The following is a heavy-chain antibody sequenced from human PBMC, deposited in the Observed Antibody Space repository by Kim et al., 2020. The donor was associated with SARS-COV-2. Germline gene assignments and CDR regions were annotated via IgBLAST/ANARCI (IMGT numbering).Heavy chain of an antibody. V-gene: IGHV1-18*04. CDR2: ISAYNGNT. Sequence: ASVKVSCKASGYTFTSYGISWVRQAPGQGLEWMGWISAYNGNTNYAQKLQGRVTMTTDTSTSTAYMELRSLRSDDTAVYYCARVQTTVTTACFYYDYGMDVWGQGTTVTVSS. D-gene: IGHD4-17*01. J-gene: IGHJ6*02. CDR3: ARVQTTVTTACFYYDYGMDV. CDR1: GYTFTSYG.